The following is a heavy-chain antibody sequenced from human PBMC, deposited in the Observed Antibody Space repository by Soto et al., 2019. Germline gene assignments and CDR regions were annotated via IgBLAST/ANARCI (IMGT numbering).Heavy chain of an antibody. Sequence: GGSLRLSCGASGFTFGDYGMHWVSQDPGKGLEWVAVISYDGSNKYYADSVKGRFTISRDNSKNTLYLQMNSLRAEDTAVYYCAKSKRGYSYGDTNAFDIWGQGTMVTVSS. CDR3: AKSKRGYSYGDTNAFDI. D-gene: IGHD5-18*01. CDR2: ISYDGSNK. J-gene: IGHJ3*02. CDR1: GFTFGDYG. V-gene: IGHV3-30*18.